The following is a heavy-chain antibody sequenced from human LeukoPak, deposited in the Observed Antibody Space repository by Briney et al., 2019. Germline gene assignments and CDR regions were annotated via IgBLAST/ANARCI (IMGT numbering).Heavy chain of an antibody. V-gene: IGHV3-15*01. J-gene: IGHJ3*02. D-gene: IGHD3-22*01. Sequence: GGSLRLSCAASGFTFSNAWMSWVRQAPGKGLEWVGRIKSKTDGGTTDYAAPVKGRFTISRDDSKNTLYLQMNSLKTEDTAVYYCAKGGYSGYYYLDAFDIWGQGTMVTVSS. CDR2: IKSKTDGGTT. CDR3: AKGGYSGYYYLDAFDI. CDR1: GFTFSNAW.